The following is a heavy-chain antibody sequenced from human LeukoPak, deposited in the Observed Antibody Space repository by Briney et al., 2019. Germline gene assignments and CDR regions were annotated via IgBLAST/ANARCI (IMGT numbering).Heavy chain of an antibody. J-gene: IGHJ6*03. Sequence: GRSLRLSCAAPGFTFSSYARHWVRQAPGKGLEWMAVISYDGSNKYYAESVKGRFTISRDNSKNTLYLQMNSLRAEDTAVYYCAKVGQPLWYYYMDVWAKGPRSPSP. V-gene: IGHV3-30*04. D-gene: IGHD2-21*01. CDR1: GFTFSSYA. CDR3: AKVGQPLWYYYMDV. CDR2: ISYDGSNK.